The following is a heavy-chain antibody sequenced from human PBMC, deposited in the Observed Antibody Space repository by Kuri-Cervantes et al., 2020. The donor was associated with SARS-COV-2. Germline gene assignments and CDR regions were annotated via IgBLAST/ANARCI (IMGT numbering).Heavy chain of an antibody. CDR2: IWYDGRNT. D-gene: IGHD3-16*01. CDR1: GFTFSDYD. Sequence: GESLKISCASSGFTFSDYDMHWVRQAPGKGLEWVAVIWYDGRNTYYTGSVKGRFTISRDNSKNMLYLEVNSLRAEDTAVYYCARGAANYYYMDVWGKGTTVTVSS. CDR3: ARGAANYYYMDV. J-gene: IGHJ6*03. V-gene: IGHV3-33*08.